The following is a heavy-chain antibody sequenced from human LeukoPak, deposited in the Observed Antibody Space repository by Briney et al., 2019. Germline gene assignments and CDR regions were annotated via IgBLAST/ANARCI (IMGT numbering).Heavy chain of an antibody. D-gene: IGHD3-10*01. CDR3: ALKPTYGPRYFDY. V-gene: IGHV4-39*07. J-gene: IGHJ4*02. Sequence: SETLSLTCNVSGGSISSSSYYWGWIRQPPGKGLEWIGSIYYSGSTYYNPSLKSRVTISVDTSKNQFSLKLSSVTAADTAVYYCALKPTYGPRYFDYWGQGTLVTVSS. CDR1: GGSISSSSYY. CDR2: IYYSGST.